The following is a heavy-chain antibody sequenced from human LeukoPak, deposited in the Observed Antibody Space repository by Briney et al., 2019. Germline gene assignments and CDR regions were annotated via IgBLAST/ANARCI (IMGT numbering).Heavy chain of an antibody. Sequence: SETLSLTCTVSGGSMSSYYWSWIRQPPEKGLEWIGYIYYTGSTNYSPSLKSRVTISVDTSKNHFSLRLSSVTAADTAVYYCARVTGYMIEDYFDYWGQGILVTVSS. J-gene: IGHJ4*02. CDR1: GGSMSSYY. D-gene: IGHD3-9*01. CDR2: IYYTGST. CDR3: ARVTGYMIEDYFDY. V-gene: IGHV4-59*01.